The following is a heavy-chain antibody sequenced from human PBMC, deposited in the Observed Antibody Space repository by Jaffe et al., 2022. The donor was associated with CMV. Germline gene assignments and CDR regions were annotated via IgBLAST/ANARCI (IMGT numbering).Heavy chain of an antibody. CDR3: ARSLLWGSTHYNLDF. CDR2: INTASGTT. V-gene: IGHV1-3*04. D-gene: IGHD3-10*01. J-gene: IGHJ4*02. Sequence: QVQLVQSGAEVTRPGASVKISCETSGYIFTQYGIQWVRQAPGQGLEWMGWINTASGTTTYSQKFQGRLTISRDTYASTAYMGLSSLASEDTAVYYCARSLLWGSTHYNLDFWGQGTLITVSS. CDR1: GYIFTQYG.